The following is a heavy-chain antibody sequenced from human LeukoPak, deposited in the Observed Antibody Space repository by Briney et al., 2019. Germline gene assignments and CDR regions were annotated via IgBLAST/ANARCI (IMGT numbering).Heavy chain of an antibody. D-gene: IGHD3-10*01. CDR3: ARGFGELLPFDY. CDR2: IIPIFGTA. V-gene: IGHV1-69*01. CDR1: GGTFSSYA. J-gene: IGHJ4*02. Sequence: APVKVSCKASGGTFSSYAISWVQQAPGQGLEWMGGIIPIFGTANYAQKFQGRVTITADESTSTAYMELSSLRSEDTAVYYCARGFGELLPFDYWGQGTLVTVSS.